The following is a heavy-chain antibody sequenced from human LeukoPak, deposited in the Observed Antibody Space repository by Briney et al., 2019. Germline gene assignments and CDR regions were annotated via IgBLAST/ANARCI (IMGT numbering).Heavy chain of an antibody. D-gene: IGHD4-17*01. V-gene: IGHV4-59*01. Sequence: PSETLSLTCAVYGGSFSGYYWSWIRQPPGKGLEWIGYIYYSGSTNYNPSLKSRVTISVDTSKNQFSLKLSPVTAADTAVYYCARAMTTVTQNPYYFDYWGQGTLVTVSS. J-gene: IGHJ4*02. CDR3: ARAMTTVTQNPYYFDY. CDR2: IYYSGST. CDR1: GGSFSGYY.